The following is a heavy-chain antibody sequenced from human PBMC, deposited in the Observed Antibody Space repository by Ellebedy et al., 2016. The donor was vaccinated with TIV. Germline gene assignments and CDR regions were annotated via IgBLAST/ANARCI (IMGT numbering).Heavy chain of an antibody. V-gene: IGHV4-34*01. Sequence: MPSETLSLTCAVYGGSFSGYYWSWIRQPPGKGLEWIGEINHSGSTNYNPSPKSHVTISVDTSKNQFSLKLSSVTAADTAVYYCARVGGYHYFDYWGQGTLVTVSS. CDR2: INHSGST. CDR3: ARVGGYHYFDY. D-gene: IGHD5-12*01. J-gene: IGHJ4*02. CDR1: GGSFSGYY.